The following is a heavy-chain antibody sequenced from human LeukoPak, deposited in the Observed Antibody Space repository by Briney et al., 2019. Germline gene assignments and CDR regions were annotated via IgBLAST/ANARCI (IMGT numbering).Heavy chain of an antibody. Sequence: PGGSLRLSCAASGFTFSSYAMSWVRQAPGKGLEWVSALSGSGSNTYYADSVKGRFTISRDNSENTLYLQMNILRAGDTAVYYCARGADYGAYVPSDYWGQGTLVTVSS. V-gene: IGHV3-23*01. J-gene: IGHJ4*02. CDR1: GFTFSSYA. CDR2: LSGSGSNT. D-gene: IGHD4-17*01. CDR3: ARGADYGAYVPSDY.